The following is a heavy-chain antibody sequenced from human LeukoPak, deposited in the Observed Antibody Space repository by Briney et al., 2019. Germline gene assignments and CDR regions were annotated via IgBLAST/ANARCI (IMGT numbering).Heavy chain of an antibody. CDR2: IYYSGST. J-gene: IGHJ3*02. CDR3: ARHLMSHYSSSWYEDAFDI. Sequence: SETLSLTCTVSGGSISSYYWSWIRQPPGKGLEWIGYIYYSGSTNYNPSLKSRVTISVDTSKNQFSLKLSSVTAADTAVYYCARHLMSHYSSSWYEDAFDIWGQGTMVTVSS. V-gene: IGHV4-59*08. D-gene: IGHD6-13*01. CDR1: GGSISSYY.